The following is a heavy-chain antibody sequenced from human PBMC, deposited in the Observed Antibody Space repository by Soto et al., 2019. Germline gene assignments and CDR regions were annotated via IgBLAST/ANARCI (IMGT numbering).Heavy chain of an antibody. Sequence: SVKVSCKASGGTFSSYAISWVRQAPGQGLEWMGGIIPIFGTANYAQKFQGRVTITADESTSTAYMELSSLRSEDTAVYYCARDGYYYDSSGYFPNWFDPWGQGTLVTVSS. V-gene: IGHV1-69*13. CDR3: ARDGYYYDSSGYFPNWFDP. CDR2: IIPIFGTA. D-gene: IGHD3-22*01. CDR1: GGTFSSYA. J-gene: IGHJ5*02.